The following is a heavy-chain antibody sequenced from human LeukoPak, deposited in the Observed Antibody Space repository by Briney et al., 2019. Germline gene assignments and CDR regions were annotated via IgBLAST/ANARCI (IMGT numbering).Heavy chain of an antibody. CDR2: ISSSSSYI. V-gene: IGHV3-21*01. J-gene: IGHJ4*02. Sequence: GGSLRLSCAASGFTFSTYNMNWVRQAPGKGLEWVSSISSSSSYIYYVDSVKGRFTISRDNAKNSLYLQMNSLRAEDTAVYYCAREGAPRWGLDYWGQGTLVTVSS. D-gene: IGHD4-23*01. CDR1: GFTFSTYN. CDR3: AREGAPRWGLDY.